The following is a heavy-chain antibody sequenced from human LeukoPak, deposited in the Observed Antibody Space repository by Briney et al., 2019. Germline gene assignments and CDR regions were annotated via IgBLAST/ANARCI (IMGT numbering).Heavy chain of an antibody. CDR1: GFTFSDHY. J-gene: IGHJ3*02. V-gene: IGHV3-72*01. Sequence: PGGSLRLSCAASGFTFSDHYMDWVRQAPGKGLEWVGRIRNRAKSYTTQYPPSVKDRFTISRDDSRNSLYLQMNSPKTEDTAVYFCARVGDYYDSRGYSTDAFDIWGQGTMVTVS. CDR3: ARVGDYYDSRGYSTDAFDI. D-gene: IGHD3-22*01. CDR2: IRNRAKSYTT.